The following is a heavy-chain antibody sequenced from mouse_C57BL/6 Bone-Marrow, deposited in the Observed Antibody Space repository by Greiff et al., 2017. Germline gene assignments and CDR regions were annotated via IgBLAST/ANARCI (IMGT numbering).Heavy chain of an antibody. D-gene: IGHD2-4*01. CDR3: ARHYYDYGDWFDY. CDR2: IDPEDGET. J-gene: IGHJ2*01. Sequence: VQLQQSGAELVKPGASVKLSCTASGFNIKDYYMHWVKQRTEQGLEWIGRIDPEDGETKYAQKFQGKATITADTSSNTAYLQLSSLTSEDTAVYYCARHYYDYGDWFDYWGQGTTLTVSS. V-gene: IGHV14-2*01. CDR1: GFNIKDYY.